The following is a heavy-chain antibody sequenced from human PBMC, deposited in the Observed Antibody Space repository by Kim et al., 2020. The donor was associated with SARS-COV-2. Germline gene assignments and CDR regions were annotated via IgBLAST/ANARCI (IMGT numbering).Heavy chain of an antibody. CDR3: AREVRERRSALDY. J-gene: IGHJ4*02. Sequence: DSVKGRFTLARDNSKNSLYRQMNSLRAADTAVYYCAREVRERRSALDYWGQGTLVTVSS. V-gene: IGHV3-7*01. D-gene: IGHD6-25*01.